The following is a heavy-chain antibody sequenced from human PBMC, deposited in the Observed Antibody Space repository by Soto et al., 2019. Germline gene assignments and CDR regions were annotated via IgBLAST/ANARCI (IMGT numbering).Heavy chain of an antibody. D-gene: IGHD2-2*01. V-gene: IGHV1-2*02. CDR1: GYTFTVFY. J-gene: IGHJ4*02. CDR3: ARLPAANKVNTPAAYFDY. CDR2: INPNSGGT. Sequence: ASVKVSCKAFGYTFTVFYMHWVRQAPGQGLEWMGWINPNSGGTNYAQKFQGRVTMTRDTSISTAYMELSRLKSDDTAVYYCARLPAANKVNTPAAYFDYWGQGTLVTVSS.